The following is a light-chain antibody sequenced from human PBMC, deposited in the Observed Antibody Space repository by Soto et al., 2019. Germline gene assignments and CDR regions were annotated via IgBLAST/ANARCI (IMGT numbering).Light chain of an antibody. Sequence: EIVMTQSPATLSVSPGERATLSCRASQSVSGNLAWYQQKPGQAPRLLIYCASTRATGITVRFSGSGSGTEFTLTISSLQSEDFAVYYCQQYNNWPQTFGQGTKGEIK. V-gene: IGKV3-15*01. CDR3: QQYNNWPQT. J-gene: IGKJ1*01. CDR2: CAS. CDR1: QSVSGN.